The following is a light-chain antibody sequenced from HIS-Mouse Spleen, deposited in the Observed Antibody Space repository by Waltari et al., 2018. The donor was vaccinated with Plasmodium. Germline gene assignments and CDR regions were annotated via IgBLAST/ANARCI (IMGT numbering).Light chain of an antibody. CDR1: QLGDKY. Sequence: SYELTQPPSVSVSPGQTASITCSGDQLGDKYACWYQQKPGQSPVLVIYQDSKRPSGIPGRFSGSNSGNTATLTISGTQAMDEADYYCQAWDSSTEVVFGGGTKLTVL. CDR2: QDS. J-gene: IGLJ2*01. CDR3: QAWDSSTEVV. V-gene: IGLV3-1*01.